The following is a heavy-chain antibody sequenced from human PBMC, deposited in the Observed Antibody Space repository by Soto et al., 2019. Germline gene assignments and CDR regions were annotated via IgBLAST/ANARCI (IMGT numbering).Heavy chain of an antibody. D-gene: IGHD3-10*01. CDR3: ARAQAPMGSGSYYKFDY. CDR1: GGSISSGDYY. CDR2: IYYSGST. V-gene: IGHV4-30-4*01. J-gene: IGHJ4*02. Sequence: PSETLSLTCTVSGGSISSGDYYWSWIRQPPGKGLEWIGYIYYSGSTYYNPSLKSRVTISVDTSKNQFSLKLSSVTAADTAVYYCARAQAPMGSGSYYKFDYWGQGTLVTVSS.